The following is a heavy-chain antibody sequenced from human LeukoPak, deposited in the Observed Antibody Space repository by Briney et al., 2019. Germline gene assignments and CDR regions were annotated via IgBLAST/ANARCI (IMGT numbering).Heavy chain of an antibody. D-gene: IGHD3-10*01. Sequence: SETLSLTCAVYGGSFSGYYWSWIRQPPGKGLEWIGEINHRGSTNYNPSLKSRVTISVDTSKNQFSLKLSSVTAADTAVYYCARWAYSQYYGSGSFDYWGQGTLVTVSS. CDR2: INHRGST. CDR3: ARWAYSQYYGSGSFDY. J-gene: IGHJ4*02. V-gene: IGHV4-34*01. CDR1: GGSFSGYY.